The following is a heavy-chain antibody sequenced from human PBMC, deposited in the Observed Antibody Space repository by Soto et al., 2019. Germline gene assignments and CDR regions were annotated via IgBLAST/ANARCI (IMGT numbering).Heavy chain of an antibody. CDR2: ISGSGSTI. CDR1: GFTFSSYE. D-gene: IGHD6-13*01. CDR3: ARASIAAAPPGAFDI. J-gene: IGHJ3*02. V-gene: IGHV3-48*03. Sequence: GGSLRLSCAASGFTFSSYEMNWVRQAPGKGLEWVSYISGSGSTIYYADSVKGRFTISRDNAKNSLYLQMNSLRAGDTAVYYCARASIAAAPPGAFDIWGQGTMVTVSS.